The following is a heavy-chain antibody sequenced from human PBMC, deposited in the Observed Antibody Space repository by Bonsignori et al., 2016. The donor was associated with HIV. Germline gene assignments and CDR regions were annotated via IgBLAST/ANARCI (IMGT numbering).Heavy chain of an antibody. CDR2: INPNSGGT. D-gene: IGHD1-7*01. V-gene: IGHV1-2*02. J-gene: IGHJ6*03. CDR3: ARDWKYGYYYYMDV. Sequence: WVRQAPGQGLEWMGWINPNSGGTNYAQKFQGRVTMTRDTSISTAYMELSRLRSDDTAVYYCARDWKYGYYYYMDVWGKGTTVTVSS.